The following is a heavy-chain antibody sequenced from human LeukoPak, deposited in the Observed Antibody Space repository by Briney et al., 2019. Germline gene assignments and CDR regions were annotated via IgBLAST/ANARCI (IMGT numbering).Heavy chain of an antibody. V-gene: IGHV4-61*01. J-gene: IGHJ3*02. CDR3: ARHYYDDFWSGYYLGAFDI. D-gene: IGHD3-3*01. CDR1: GGSISSSSYY. CDR2: IYYSGST. Sequence: PSETLSLTCTVSGGSISSSSYYWSWIRQPPGKGLEWIGYIYYSGSTNYNPSLKSRVTISVDTSKNQFSLKLSSVTAADTAVYYCARHYYDDFWSGYYLGAFDIWGQGTMVTVSS.